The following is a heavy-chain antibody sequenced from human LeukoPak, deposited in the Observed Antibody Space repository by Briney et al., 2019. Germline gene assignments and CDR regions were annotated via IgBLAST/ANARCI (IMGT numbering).Heavy chain of an antibody. D-gene: IGHD3-3*01. V-gene: IGHV3-23*01. CDR1: GFTFTGHT. CDR3: AKDPNPHYDFWSGYK. CDR2: IGGRDDRT. Sequence: PGGSLRLSCAASGFTFTGHTMTWLRQAPGKGLEWVSIIGGRDDRTYYADFVKGRFTISRDNSKSILYLHMSSLRAEDTAVYYCAKDPNPHYDFWSGYKWGQGTLVTVSS. J-gene: IGHJ4*02.